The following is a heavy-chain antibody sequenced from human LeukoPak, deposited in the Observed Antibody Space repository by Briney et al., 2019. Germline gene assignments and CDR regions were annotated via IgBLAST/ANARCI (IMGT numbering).Heavy chain of an antibody. J-gene: IGHJ5*02. CDR2: IYYSGST. CDR3: ARCRRYTTGWCNWLDP. Sequence: SETLSLTCTVSGGSISSSSYYWSWIRQPPGKGLEWIGYIYYSGSTNYNPSLKSRVTISVDTSKNQFSLKLSSVTAADTAVYFCARCRRYTTGWCNWLDPWGQGTQVTVSS. CDR1: GGSISSSSYY. D-gene: IGHD6-19*01. V-gene: IGHV4-61*01.